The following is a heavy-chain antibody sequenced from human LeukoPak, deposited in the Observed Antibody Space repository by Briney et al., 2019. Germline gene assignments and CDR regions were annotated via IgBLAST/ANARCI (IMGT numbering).Heavy chain of an antibody. J-gene: IGHJ3*01. CDR3: ARRRHNFDYYDV. V-gene: IGHV4-39*01. CDR2: IQCTGRT. D-gene: IGHD1-20*01. Sequence: PSETLSLTCTISGDPFTSTHYWWDWVRLSPGKGLEWIGAIQCTGRTFSNPSLKSRVTIPVDASKRQLSLDLRSATAADTAVYYCARRRHNFDYYDVWGQGTRVTVSS. CDR1: GDPFTSTHYW.